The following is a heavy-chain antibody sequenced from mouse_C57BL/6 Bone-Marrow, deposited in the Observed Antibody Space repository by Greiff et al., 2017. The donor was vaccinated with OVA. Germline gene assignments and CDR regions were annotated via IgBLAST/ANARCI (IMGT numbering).Heavy chain of an antibody. J-gene: IGHJ4*01. Sequence: LQESGPELVKPGASVKISCKASGYAFSSSWMNWVKQRPGKGLEWIGRIYPGDGDTNYNGKFKGKATLTADKSSSTAYMQLSSLTSEDSAVYFCARRVDYGSSYVDYWGQGTSVTVSS. CDR2: IYPGDGDT. D-gene: IGHD1-1*01. CDR3: ARRVDYGSSYVDY. V-gene: IGHV1-82*01. CDR1: GYAFSSSW.